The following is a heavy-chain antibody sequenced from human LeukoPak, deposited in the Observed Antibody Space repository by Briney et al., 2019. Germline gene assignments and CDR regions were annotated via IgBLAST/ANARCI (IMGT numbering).Heavy chain of an antibody. V-gene: IGHV4-59*01. Sequence: SETLSLTCTVSGGSISSYYWSWIRQPPGKGLEWIGYIYYSGSTNYNPSLKSRVTISVDTSKNQFSLKLSSVTAADTAVYYCARTTEVHGWRTRYYDYYMDVWGKGTTVTISS. D-gene: IGHD6-19*01. J-gene: IGHJ6*03. CDR3: ARTTEVHGWRTRYYDYYMDV. CDR1: GGSISSYY. CDR2: IYYSGST.